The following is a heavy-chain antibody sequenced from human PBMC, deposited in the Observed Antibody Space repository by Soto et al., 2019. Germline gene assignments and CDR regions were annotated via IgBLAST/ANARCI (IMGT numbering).Heavy chain of an antibody. CDR1: GFTFSSYV. CDR3: AKGSASARPYYFDY. V-gene: IGHV3-23*01. J-gene: IGHJ4*02. D-gene: IGHD6-6*01. CDR2: ITGSGGDT. Sequence: GGSLRLSCAASGFTFSSYVMSWVRQAPGMGLEWVSAITGSGGDTYCADSLKGRFTTSRDNSKNTLYLQMNSLRVEDTAVYYCAKGSASARPYYFDYWGQGTLVTVSS.